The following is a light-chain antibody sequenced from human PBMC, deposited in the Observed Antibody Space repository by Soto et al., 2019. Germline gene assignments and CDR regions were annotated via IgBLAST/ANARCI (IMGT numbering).Light chain of an antibody. CDR2: EAT. J-gene: IGLJ3*02. Sequence: QSALTQPPSASGSHGQAVTISCTGTSSDVGGYNYVSWYQQYPGRAPKPMIYEATKRPSGVPDRFSGSKSGNTASLTVSGLQAEDEADYSCSSYAASNNFYFVFGGGTQLTVL. CDR1: SSDVGGYNY. V-gene: IGLV2-8*01. CDR3: SSYAASNNFYFV.